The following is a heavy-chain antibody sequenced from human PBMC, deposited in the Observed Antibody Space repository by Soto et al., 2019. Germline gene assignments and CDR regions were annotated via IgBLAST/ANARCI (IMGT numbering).Heavy chain of an antibody. CDR2: ISSSSSTI. J-gene: IGHJ4*02. Sequence: GGSLRLSCAASGFTFSSYSMNWVRQAPGKGLEWLSYISSSSSTIYYADSVRGRFTISRDNAKNSLYLQMNSLRAEDTAVYYCVRGVGPRLPNKGDDYWGQGTLVTVSS. CDR1: GFTFSSYS. D-gene: IGHD3-16*01. CDR3: VRGVGPRLPNKGDDY. V-gene: IGHV3-48*01.